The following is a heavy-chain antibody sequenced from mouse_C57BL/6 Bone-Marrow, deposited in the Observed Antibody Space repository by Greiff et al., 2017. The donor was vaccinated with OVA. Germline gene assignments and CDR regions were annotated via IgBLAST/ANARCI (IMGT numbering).Heavy chain of an antibody. CDR2: ISYSGST. CDR3: ARDRGGVYFDY. V-gene: IGHV3-1*01. CDR1: GYSITSGYD. J-gene: IGHJ2*01. Sequence: EVQLVESVPGMVKPSQSLSLTCTVTGYSITSGYDWHWIRHFPGNKLEWMGYISYSGSTNYNPSLKSRISITHDTSKNHFFLKLNSVTTEDTATYYCARDRGGVYFDYWGQGTTLTVSS. D-gene: IGHD3-1*01.